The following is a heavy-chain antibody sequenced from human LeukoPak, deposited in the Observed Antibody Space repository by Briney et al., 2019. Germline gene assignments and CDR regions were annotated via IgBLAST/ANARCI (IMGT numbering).Heavy chain of an antibody. D-gene: IGHD3-22*01. CDR3: AKGRAGNYYYDSSDY. CDR1: GFTVSSNY. CDR2: IYSGGST. J-gene: IGHJ4*02. Sequence: PGGSRRLSCAASGFTVSSNYMSWVRQAPGKGLEWVSVIYSGGSTYYADSVKGRFTISRDNSKNTLYLQMNSLRAEDTAVYYCAKGRAGNYYYDSSDYWGQGTLVTVSS. V-gene: IGHV3-66*01.